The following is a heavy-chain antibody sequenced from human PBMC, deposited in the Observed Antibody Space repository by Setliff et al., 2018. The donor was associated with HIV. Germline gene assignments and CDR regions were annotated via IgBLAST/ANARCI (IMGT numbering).Heavy chain of an antibody. CDR2: IYQTGSI. V-gene: IGHV4-38-2*02. CDR3: ARQAWHSGRNGYFVDY. CDR1: GYSITNGYY. D-gene: IGHD2-15*01. J-gene: IGHJ4*02. Sequence: ETLSLTCSVSGYSITNGYYWGWFRQSPGKGLEWIATIYQTGSIYYNPSLQNRVTLLLDMSKNQFSLKLSSVTAADTAVYYCARQAWHSGRNGYFVDYWGQGTLVTV.